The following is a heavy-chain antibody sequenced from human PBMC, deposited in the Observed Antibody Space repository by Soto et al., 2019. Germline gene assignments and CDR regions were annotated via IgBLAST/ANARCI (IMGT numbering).Heavy chain of an antibody. CDR1: GYTFSSYA. CDR2: ISGSGGST. V-gene: IGHV3-23*01. CDR3: AKETTMVTASDY. Sequence: ESGGGLVQPGGSLRLSCAASGYTFSSYAMSWVRQAPGKGLEWVSAISGSGGSTYYADSVKGRFTISRDNSKNTLFLQMNSLRAEDTAVYYCAKETTMVTASDYWGQGTLVTVSS. J-gene: IGHJ4*02. D-gene: IGHD5-18*01.